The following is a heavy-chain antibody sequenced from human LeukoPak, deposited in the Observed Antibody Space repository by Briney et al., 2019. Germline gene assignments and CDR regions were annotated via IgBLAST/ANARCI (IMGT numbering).Heavy chain of an antibody. Sequence: SVKVSCKASGGTFSSYAISWVRQAPGQGLEWMGRIIPILGIANYAQKFQGRVTITADKSTSTAYMELSSLRSEDTAVYYCARSGYSYGSYFDYWGQGTLVSVSS. CDR3: ARSGYSYGSYFDY. D-gene: IGHD5-18*01. V-gene: IGHV1-69*04. CDR1: GGTFSSYA. CDR2: IIPILGIA. J-gene: IGHJ4*02.